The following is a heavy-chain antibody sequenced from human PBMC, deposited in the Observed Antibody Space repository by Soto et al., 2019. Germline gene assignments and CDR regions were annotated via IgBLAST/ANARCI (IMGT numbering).Heavy chain of an antibody. D-gene: IGHD3-22*01. J-gene: IGHJ6*02. V-gene: IGHV4-34*01. CDR1: GGSFSGYY. Sequence: SETLSLTCAVYGGSFSGYYWSWIRQPPGKGLEWIGEINHSGSTNYNPSLKSRVTISVDTSKNQFSLKLSSVTAADTAVYYCARGCGYYDSSGSYYYYYGMDVWGQGTTVTVSS. CDR3: ARGCGYYDSSGSYYYYYGMDV. CDR2: INHSGST.